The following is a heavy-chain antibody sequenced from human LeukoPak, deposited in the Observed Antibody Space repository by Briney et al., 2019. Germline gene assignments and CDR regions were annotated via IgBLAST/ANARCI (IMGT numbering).Heavy chain of an antibody. CDR1: GGSISSGGYY. J-gene: IGHJ4*02. Sequence: SQTLSLTCTVSGGSISSGGYYWSWIRQPPGKGLEWIGYIYHSGSTYYNPSLKSRVAISVDTSKNQFSLKLSSVTAADTAVYFCARVRGPYGSGSYPDYWGQGTLVTVSS. D-gene: IGHD3-10*01. CDR3: ARVRGPYGSGSYPDY. CDR2: IYHSGST. V-gene: IGHV4-30-2*01.